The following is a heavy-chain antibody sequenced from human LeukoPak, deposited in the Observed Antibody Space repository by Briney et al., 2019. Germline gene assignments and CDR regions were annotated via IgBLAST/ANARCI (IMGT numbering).Heavy chain of an antibody. V-gene: IGHV4-30-2*01. D-gene: IGHD2-15*01. Sequence: SQTLSLTCAVSGGSISSGGYSWSWIRQPPGKGLEWIGYIYHSRSTYYNPSLKSRVTISVDRSKNQFSLKLSSVTAADSAVYYCARAQGNLGYCSGGSCYYYFDYWGQGTLVTVSS. CDR2: IYHSRST. J-gene: IGHJ4*02. CDR1: GGSISSGGYS. CDR3: ARAQGNLGYCSGGSCYYYFDY.